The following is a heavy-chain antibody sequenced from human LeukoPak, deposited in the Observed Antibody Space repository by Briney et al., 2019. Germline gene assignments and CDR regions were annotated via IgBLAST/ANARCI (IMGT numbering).Heavy chain of an antibody. CDR3: AREPTTVTTRRYFDY. CDR1: GFTFSSYS. CDR2: ISSSSSYI. Sequence: GGSLRLSCAASGFTFSSYSMNWVRQAPGKGLEWVSSISSSSSYIYYADSVKGRFTISRDNAKNSLYLQMNGLRAEDTAVYYCAREPTTVTTRRYFDYWGQGTLVTVSS. D-gene: IGHD4-17*01. J-gene: IGHJ4*02. V-gene: IGHV3-21*01.